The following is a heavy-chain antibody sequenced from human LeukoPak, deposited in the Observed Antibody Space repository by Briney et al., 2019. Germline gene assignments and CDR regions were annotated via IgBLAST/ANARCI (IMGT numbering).Heavy chain of an antibody. Sequence: PGGSLRLSCAASGFTFSSYGMHWVRQAPGKGLEWVAVISYDGSNKYYADSVKGRFTISRDNSKNTLYLQMNSLRAEDTAVYYCAGDGYNSVSDYWGQGTLVTVSS. V-gene: IGHV3-30*03. CDR3: AGDGYNSVSDY. D-gene: IGHD5-24*01. CDR1: GFTFSSYG. CDR2: ISYDGSNK. J-gene: IGHJ4*02.